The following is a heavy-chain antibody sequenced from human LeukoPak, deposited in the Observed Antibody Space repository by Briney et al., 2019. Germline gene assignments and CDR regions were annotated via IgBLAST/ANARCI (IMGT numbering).Heavy chain of an antibody. CDR2: INPSGGST. V-gene: IGHV1-46*01. J-gene: IGHJ4*02. Sequence: ASVKVSCKASGYTFTSYGISWVRQAPGQGLEWMGIINPSGGSTSYAQKFQGRVTMTRDTSTSTVYMELSSLRSEDTAVYYCAKDVSGYARTAFDYWGQGTLVTVSS. CDR3: AKDVSGYARTAFDY. D-gene: IGHD3-3*01. CDR1: GYTFTSYG.